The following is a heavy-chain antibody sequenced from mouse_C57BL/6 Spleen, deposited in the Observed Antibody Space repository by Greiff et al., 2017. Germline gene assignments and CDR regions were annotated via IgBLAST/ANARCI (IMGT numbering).Heavy chain of an antibody. CDR3: AREGLRYPYYCDY. V-gene: IGHV1-82*01. CDR1: GYAFSSSW. J-gene: IGHJ2*01. CDR2: IYPGDGDT. Sequence: QVQLQQSGPELVKPGASVKISCKASGYAFSSSWMNWVKQRPGKGLEWIGRIYPGDGDTNYNGKFKGKATLTADKSSSTAYMQLSSLTSEDSAVYFCAREGLRYPYYCDYWGQGTTLTVSS. D-gene: IGHD1-1*01.